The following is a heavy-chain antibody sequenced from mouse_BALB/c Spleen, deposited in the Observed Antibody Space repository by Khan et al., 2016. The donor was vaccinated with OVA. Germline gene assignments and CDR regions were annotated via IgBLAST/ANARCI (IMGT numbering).Heavy chain of an antibody. J-gene: IGHJ4*01. CDR1: GFSLTSYG. CDR2: IWSGGST. D-gene: IGHD2-14*01. CDR3: ARIFIGTTDYAIDY. Sequence: QVQLKQSGPGLVQPSQSLSITCTVSGFSLTSYGVHWVRQSPGKGLEWLGVIWSGGSTDYNAAFIYRLSISKDNSKSQVFFKRNSLQANDTAIYYWARIFIGTTDYAIDYWGQGTSVTVSS. V-gene: IGHV2-2*02.